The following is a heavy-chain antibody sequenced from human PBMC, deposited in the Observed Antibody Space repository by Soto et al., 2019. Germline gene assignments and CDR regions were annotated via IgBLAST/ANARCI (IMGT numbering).Heavy chain of an antibody. CDR3: ARQSDFSTGYYYAAMDV. Sequence: QVQLVQSGAEVKKPGASVKVSCKASGYTFTSYDINWVRQATGQGLEWMGWMNPNSGNTGYAQKFQGKVAMNCNTTISTAYMELSSLRSEDTAMYYCARQSDFSTGYYYAAMDVWGQGTTVTVSS. J-gene: IGHJ6*02. D-gene: IGHD3-3*01. V-gene: IGHV1-8*01. CDR1: GYTFTSYD. CDR2: MNPNSGNT.